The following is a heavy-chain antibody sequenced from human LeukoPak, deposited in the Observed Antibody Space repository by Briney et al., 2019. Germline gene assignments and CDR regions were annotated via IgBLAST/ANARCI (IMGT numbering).Heavy chain of an antibody. J-gene: IGHJ4*02. CDR1: GFTFSSYS. Sequence: PGGSLRLSCAASGFTFSSYSMNWVRQAPGKGLEWVSYISSSSSNMYYADSVKGRFTISRDNAKNSLYLQMYSLRAEDTTVYYCARGVTTGWSRYFFDFWGQGTLVTVSS. CDR3: ARGVTTGWSRYFFDF. V-gene: IGHV3-48*01. D-gene: IGHD3-9*01. CDR2: ISSSSSNM.